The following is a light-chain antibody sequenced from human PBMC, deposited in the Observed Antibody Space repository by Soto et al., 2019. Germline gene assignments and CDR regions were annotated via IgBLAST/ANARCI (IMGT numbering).Light chain of an antibody. CDR3: QQFDNLKLP. V-gene: IGKV1-33*01. Sequence: DLPMTQSPASLSASVGDRVTITCQASQDISFYLNWHKQKPGKAPKLLIYDASHLDTGVPSRFSGSGSGTDFTLTISNLQPEDLATYFCQQFDNLKLPFRGGTQVEIK. J-gene: IGKJ4*01. CDR2: DAS. CDR1: QDISFY.